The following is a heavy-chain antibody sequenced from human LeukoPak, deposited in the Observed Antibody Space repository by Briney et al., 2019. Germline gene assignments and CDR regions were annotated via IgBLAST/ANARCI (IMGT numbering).Heavy chain of an antibody. CDR1: GFTFSSYG. CDR2: ISGSGGST. Sequence: GGTLRLSCAASGFTFSSYGMSWVRQAPGKGLEWVSAISGSGGSTYYADSVKGRFTISRDNSKNTLYLQMNSLKTEDTAVYYCTTDRVRDAFDLWGQGTMVTVSS. CDR3: TTDRVRDAFDL. D-gene: IGHD3-22*01. J-gene: IGHJ3*01. V-gene: IGHV3-23*01.